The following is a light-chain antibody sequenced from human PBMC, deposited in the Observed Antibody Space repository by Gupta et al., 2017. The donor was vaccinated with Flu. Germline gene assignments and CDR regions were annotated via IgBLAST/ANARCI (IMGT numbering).Light chain of an antibody. CDR2: WAS. Sequence: DIVMTQSPDSMAVSLGERATINCKSSQSRLSSSNNKNYFAWYQQKPGQPPKMLIYWASTRGSGVPDRCSGSGSGTDCTRTSSSLQAEDVAVYYCQQYNSPPCTFGGGTKVEIK. CDR3: QQYNSPPCT. J-gene: IGKJ4*01. V-gene: IGKV4-1*01. CDR1: QSRLSSSNNKNY.